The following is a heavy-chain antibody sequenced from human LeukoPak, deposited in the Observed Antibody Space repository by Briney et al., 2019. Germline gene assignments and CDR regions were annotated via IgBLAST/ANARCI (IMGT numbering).Heavy chain of an antibody. J-gene: IGHJ6*02. CDR1: GXTVSSNY. CDR2: IYSGGST. Sequence: PGGSLRLSCAASGXTVSSNYMSWVRQAPGKGLEWVSVIYSGGSTYYADSVKGRFTISRDNSKNTLYLQTNSLRAEDTAVYYCASLNDSSGYYYYYYYGMDVWGQGTTVTVSS. CDR3: ASLNDSSGYYYYYYYGMDV. V-gene: IGHV3-66*01. D-gene: IGHD3-22*01.